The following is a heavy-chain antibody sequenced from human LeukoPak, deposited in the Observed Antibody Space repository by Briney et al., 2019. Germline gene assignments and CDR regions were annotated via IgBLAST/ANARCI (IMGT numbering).Heavy chain of an antibody. V-gene: IGHV1-2*02. CDR2: INPNSGVT. CDR3: AREWLRDSGSRSYTIPPDY. CDR1: GHTVSRSY. Sequence: GASVRVSCKASGHTVSRSYVHWVRQAAGQGLEWMGWINPNSGVTNYAQKFQGRVTMTRDTSISTAYMELSRLRSDDTAVYYCAREWLRDSGSRSYTIPPDYWGQGTLVTVSS. D-gene: IGHD3-10*01. J-gene: IGHJ4*02.